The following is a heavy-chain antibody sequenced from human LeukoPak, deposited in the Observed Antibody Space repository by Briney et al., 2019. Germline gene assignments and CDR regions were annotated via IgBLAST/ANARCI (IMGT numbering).Heavy chain of an antibody. CDR2: IKQDGSDK. CDR3: ARYTAARRFDP. Sequence: QPGGSLRLSCAASGFTFSSYWMSWVRQAPGKGLEWVANIKQDGSDKYYVDSAKGRLTISRDNAKNSLYLQMNSLRVEDTAVYYCARYTAARRFDPWGQGTQVTVSS. V-gene: IGHV3-7*03. CDR1: GFTFSSYW. J-gene: IGHJ5*02. D-gene: IGHD6-6*01.